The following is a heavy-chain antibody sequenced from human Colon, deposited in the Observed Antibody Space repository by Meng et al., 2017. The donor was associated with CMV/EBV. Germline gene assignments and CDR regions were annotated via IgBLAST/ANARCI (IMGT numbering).Heavy chain of an antibody. CDR3: ARDVKVRGADTSRGMDV. CDR2: IKHDGCEQ. V-gene: IGHV3-7*01. Sequence: GESLKISCAGSGFTFDSYWMSWVRQAPGKGLEWVASIKHDGCEQHYVDSVKGRFTISRDTARNSVYLQMNSLRAEDTAVYYCARDVKVRGADTSRGMDVWGQGTMVTVSS. CDR1: GFTFDSYW. D-gene: IGHD3-10*01. J-gene: IGHJ6*02.